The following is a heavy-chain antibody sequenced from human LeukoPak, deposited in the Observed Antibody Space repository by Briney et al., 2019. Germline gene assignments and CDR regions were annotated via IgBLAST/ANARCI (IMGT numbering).Heavy chain of an antibody. CDR1: AGSISSYY. CDR3: ARLPTVVTGYYFDY. J-gene: IGHJ4*02. D-gene: IGHD4-23*01. CDR2: IYTSGST. Sequence: PETLSLTCTVSAGSISSYYWTWIRQPPGKGLEWIGYIYTSGSTNYNPSLKSRVTISIDTSKNQFSLKLSSVTAADTAVYYCARLPTVVTGYYFDYWGQGTLVTVSS. V-gene: IGHV4-4*09.